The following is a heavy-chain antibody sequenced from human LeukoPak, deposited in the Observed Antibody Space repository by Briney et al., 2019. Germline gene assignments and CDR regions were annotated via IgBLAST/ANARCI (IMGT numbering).Heavy chain of an antibody. D-gene: IGHD6-19*01. J-gene: IGHJ4*02. CDR3: AKDKISSDWSSGFDQ. V-gene: IGHV3-23*01. Sequence: PGGSLRLSCAASGFTFSSYAMSWVRQAPGKGLEWVSAISGSGGSTYYADSVKGRFTISRDNSKNTLYLQMNSLRPEDTALYYCAKDKISSDWSSGFDQWGQGTLVTVSS. CDR2: ISGSGGST. CDR1: GFTFSSYA.